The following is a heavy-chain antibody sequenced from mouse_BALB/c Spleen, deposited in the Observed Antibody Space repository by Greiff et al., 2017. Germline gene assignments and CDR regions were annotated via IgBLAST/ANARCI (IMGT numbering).Heavy chain of an antibody. CDR2: IYPGDGDT. CDR1: GYAFSSSW. CDR3: ARGDYDYAWFAY. V-gene: IGHV1-82*01. Sequence: QVQLQQSGPELVKPGASVKISCKASGYAFSSSWMNWVKQRPGQGLEWIGRIYPGDGDTNYNGKFKGKATLTADKSSSTAYMQLSSLTSVDSAVYFCARGDYDYAWFAYWGQGTLVTVSA. D-gene: IGHD2-4*01. J-gene: IGHJ3*01.